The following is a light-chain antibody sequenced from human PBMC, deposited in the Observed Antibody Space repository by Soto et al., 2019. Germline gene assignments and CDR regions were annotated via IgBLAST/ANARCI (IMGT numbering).Light chain of an antibody. CDR3: QSYDSSLSGHV. Sequence: QSVLTQPPSVSGAPGQRVTISCTGSSSNIGAGYDVHWYQQLPGTAPKLLIYGNSNRPSGVPDRFSGSKSGTSASLAITGLQAEDEADYYCQSYDSSLSGHVFGRGTKVTVL. CDR2: GNS. J-gene: IGLJ2*01. CDR1: SSNIGAGYD. V-gene: IGLV1-40*01.